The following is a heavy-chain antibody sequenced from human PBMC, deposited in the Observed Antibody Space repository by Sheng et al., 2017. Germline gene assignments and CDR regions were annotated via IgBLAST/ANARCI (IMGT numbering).Heavy chain of an antibody. CDR3: ARDGDSYGPDFDY. V-gene: IGHV3-74*03. CDR2: INKDGSDV. CDR1: GFTFSTYW. Sequence: EVQLLESGGGLVQPGGSLRLSCAASGFTFSTYWMNWVRQAPGKGLVWVARINKDGSDVMYADSVKGRFTISRDNAKNTLYVQMNSLRAEDTAIYFCARDGDSYGPDFDYWGQGTLVTVSS. J-gene: IGHJ4*02. D-gene: IGHD5-18*01.